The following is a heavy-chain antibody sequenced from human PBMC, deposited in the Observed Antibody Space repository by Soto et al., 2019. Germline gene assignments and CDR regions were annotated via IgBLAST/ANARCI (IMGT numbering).Heavy chain of an antibody. Sequence: QVQLQESGPGLVKPSGTLSLTCAVSSGSISSSNWWSWVRQPPGKGLEWIGEIYHSGSTNYNPSLKSRVTISVDKSTNQFSLKLSSVTAADTAVYDCAGGITVAGPSRDGFDIWGQGTMVTVSS. V-gene: IGHV4-4*02. CDR3: AGGITVAGPSRDGFDI. D-gene: IGHD6-19*01. J-gene: IGHJ3*02. CDR1: SGSISSSNW. CDR2: IYHSGST.